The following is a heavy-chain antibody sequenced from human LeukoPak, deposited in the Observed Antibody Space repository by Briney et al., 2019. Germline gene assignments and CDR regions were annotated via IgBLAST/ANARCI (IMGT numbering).Heavy chain of an antibody. V-gene: IGHV1-18*01. Sequence: ASVTVSCTASGYTFTSYDINWVRQATGQGLEWMGWISAYNGNTNYAQKLQGRVTMTTDTSTSTAYMELRSLRSDDTAVYYCARGEQYDPTSLNFDYWGQGTLVTVSS. CDR2: ISAYNGNT. CDR3: ARGEQYDPTSLNFDY. D-gene: IGHD1/OR15-1a*01. J-gene: IGHJ4*02. CDR1: GYTFTSYD.